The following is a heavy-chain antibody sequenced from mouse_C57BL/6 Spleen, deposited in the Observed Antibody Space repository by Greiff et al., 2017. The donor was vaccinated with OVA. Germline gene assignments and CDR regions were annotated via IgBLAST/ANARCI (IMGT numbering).Heavy chain of an antibody. CDR2: IYPGSGST. J-gene: IGHJ2*01. V-gene: IGHV1-55*01. D-gene: IGHD2-4*01. Sequence: VQLQQSGAELVKPGASVKMSCKASGYTFTSYWITWVKQRPGQGLEWIGDIYPGSGSTNYNEKFKSKATLTVDTSSSTAYMQLSSLTSEDSAVYYCARPYDYSYYFDYWGQGTTLTVSS. CDR1: GYTFTSYW. CDR3: ARPYDYSYYFDY.